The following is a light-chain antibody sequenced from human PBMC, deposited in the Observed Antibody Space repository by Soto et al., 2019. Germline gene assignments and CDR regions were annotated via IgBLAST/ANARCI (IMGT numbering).Light chain of an antibody. CDR1: QNIGNH. CDR3: QQSYSSPTT. J-gene: IGKJ5*01. Sequence: PSFLSASVGDRVTITCRASQNIGNHLNWYQQKPGKAPKFLVYGVSNLQSGVPSRFTGSGSGTDFTLTVNDLQPEDFATYYCQQSYSSPTTFGQGTRLEIK. V-gene: IGKV1-39*01. CDR2: GVS.